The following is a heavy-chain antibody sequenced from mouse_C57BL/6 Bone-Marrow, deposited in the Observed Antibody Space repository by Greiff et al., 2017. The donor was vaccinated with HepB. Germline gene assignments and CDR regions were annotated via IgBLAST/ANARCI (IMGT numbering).Heavy chain of an antibody. CDR2: IYPGSGNT. CDR1: GYTFTDYY. V-gene: IGHV1-76*01. Sequence: QVQLKQSGAELVRPGASVKLSCKASGYTFTDYYINWVKQRPGQGLEWIARIYPGSGNTYYNEKFKGKATLTAEKSSSTAYMQLSSLTSEDSAVYFCARAEYDYDYWGQGTTLTVSS. J-gene: IGHJ2*01. CDR3: ARAEYDYDY. D-gene: IGHD2-4*01.